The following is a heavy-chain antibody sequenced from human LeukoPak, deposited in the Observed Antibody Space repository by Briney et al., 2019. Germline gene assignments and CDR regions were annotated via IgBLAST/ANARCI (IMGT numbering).Heavy chain of an antibody. D-gene: IGHD3-10*01. J-gene: IGHJ4*02. CDR3: ARRMVRGVIFDY. CDR2: IYYSGST. V-gene: IGHV4-59*01. Sequence: SETLSLTCTVSGGSISSYYWSWIRQPPGKGLEWIGYIYYSGSTNYNPSLKSRVTISVDTSKNQFSLKLSSVTAADTAVYYCARRMVRGVIFDYWGQGTLVTVSS. CDR1: GGSISSYY.